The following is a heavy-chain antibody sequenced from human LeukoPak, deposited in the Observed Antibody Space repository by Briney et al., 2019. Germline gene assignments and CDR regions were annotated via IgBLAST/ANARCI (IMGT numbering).Heavy chain of an antibody. V-gene: IGHV3-33*01. J-gene: IGHJ4*02. CDR3: ARDKYGFDY. Sequence: GRSLRLSCAASGFTFSSYGMHWVRQAPGKGLEWAAVIWYGGSNKYYADSVKGRFTISRDNSKNTLYLQMNSLRAEDTAVYYCARDKYGFDYWGQGTLVTVSS. D-gene: IGHD4-17*01. CDR2: IWYGGSNK. CDR1: GFTFSSYG.